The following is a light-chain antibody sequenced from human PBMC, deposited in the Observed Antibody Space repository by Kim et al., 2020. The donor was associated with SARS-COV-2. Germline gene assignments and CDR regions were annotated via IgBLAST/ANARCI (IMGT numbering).Light chain of an antibody. V-gene: IGKV3-11*01. CDR2: DPA. Sequence: PGEWANPSRRARNQVGIGCAWYQQTPGQAPGLLIDDPARRAAGIPDRFSGSGSGTDFTLSSGSLAPEDFAIYYCQHRGSWPPALTFGGGTKVDIK. CDR3: QHRGSWPPALT. J-gene: IGKJ4*01. CDR1: NQVGIG.